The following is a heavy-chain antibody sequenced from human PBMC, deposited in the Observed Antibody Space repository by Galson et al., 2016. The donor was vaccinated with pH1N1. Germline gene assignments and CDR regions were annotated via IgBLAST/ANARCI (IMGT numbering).Heavy chain of an antibody. CDR2: IIPIFGTA. J-gene: IGHJ4*02. V-gene: IGHV1-69*06. Sequence: SVKVSCKASGGTFRTYVISWVRQAPGQGLEWMGGIIPIFGTAKYAQKFQGRVTINADKSTNTAYMELSSLKSDDTAVYYCAASETYKPSSYDYWGQGTLVTVSS. CDR1: GGTFRTYV. D-gene: IGHD3-10*01. CDR3: AASETYKPSSYDY.